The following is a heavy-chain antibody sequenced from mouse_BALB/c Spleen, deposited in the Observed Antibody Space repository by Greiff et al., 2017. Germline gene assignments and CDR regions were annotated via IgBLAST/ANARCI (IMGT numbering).Heavy chain of an antibody. CDR3: ARGFTTVVKGFAY. CDR2: ISDGGSYT. V-gene: IGHV5-4*02. D-gene: IGHD1-1*01. CDR1: GFTFSDYY. Sequence: EVKVEESGGGLVKPGGSLKLSCAASGFTFSDYYMYWVRQTPEKRLEWVATISDGGSYTYYPDSVKGRFTISRDNAKNNLYLQMSSLKSEDTAMYYCARGFTTVVKGFAYWGQGTLVTVSA. J-gene: IGHJ3*01.